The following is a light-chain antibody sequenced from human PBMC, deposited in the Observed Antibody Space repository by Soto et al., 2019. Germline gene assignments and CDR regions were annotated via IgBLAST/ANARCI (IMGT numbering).Light chain of an antibody. CDR1: SSDVGGYDR. CDR3: CSYGGGTMYV. CDR2: EDN. J-gene: IGLJ1*01. Sequence: QSALTQPASVSGSPGQSITISCTGTSSDVGGYDRGSWYKQHPDSAPKLLIDEDNKHPSGISNRFSGSKSGNTASLTISGLHAEDEGAYYCCSYGGGTMYVFGGGTKLTV. V-gene: IGLV2-23*01.